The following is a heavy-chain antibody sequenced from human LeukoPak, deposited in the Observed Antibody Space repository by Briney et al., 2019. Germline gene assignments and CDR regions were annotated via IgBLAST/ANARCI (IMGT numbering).Heavy chain of an antibody. CDR2: INPSGGST. J-gene: IGHJ4*02. CDR3: ARDHGGDCFDY. V-gene: IGHV1-46*01. Sequence: ASVKVSCEASGYTFTSYYMHWVRQAPGQGLEWMGIINPSGGSTSYAQKFQGRVTMTRDTSTSTVYMELSSLRSEDAAVYYCARDHGGDCFDYWGQGTLVTVSS. D-gene: IGHD4-23*01. CDR1: GYTFTSYY.